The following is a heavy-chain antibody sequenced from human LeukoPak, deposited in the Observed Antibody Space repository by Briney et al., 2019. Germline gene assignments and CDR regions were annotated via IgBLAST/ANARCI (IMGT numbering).Heavy chain of an antibody. J-gene: IGHJ4*02. CDR1: GGSISRYY. Sequence: SETLSLTCTVSGGSISRYYWSWIRQPPGKGLEWLGYIYYSGSTNYNPSLKSRVTISVDTSKNQFSLKLSSVTAADTAVYYCARDQSGSEGIIDYWGQGTLVTVSS. D-gene: IGHD3-10*01. CDR2: IYYSGST. CDR3: ARDQSGSEGIIDY. V-gene: IGHV4-59*01.